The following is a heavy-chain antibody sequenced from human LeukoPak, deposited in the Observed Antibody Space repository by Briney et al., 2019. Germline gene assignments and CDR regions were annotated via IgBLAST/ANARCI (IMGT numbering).Heavy chain of an antibody. CDR1: GFTFRSYW. V-gene: IGHV3-7*01. D-gene: IGHD6-6*01. Sequence: PGGALRLPCATSGFTFRSYWIAWVRQAPGKGLGWGANIKQEGSEKYYVDSVKGRFTISRDNAKNSLYPQMNSLRVEDTAVFHCARVIAARPASRTYCYMDVWGKGTTVTVSS. CDR3: ARVIAARPASRTYCYMDV. CDR2: IKQEGSEK. J-gene: IGHJ6*03.